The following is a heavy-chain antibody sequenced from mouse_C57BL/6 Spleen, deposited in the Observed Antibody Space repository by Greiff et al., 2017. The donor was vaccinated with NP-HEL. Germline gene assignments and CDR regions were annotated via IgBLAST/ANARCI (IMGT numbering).Heavy chain of an antibody. CDR2: INPGSGGT. J-gene: IGHJ2*01. CDR3: ARTETYFDY. V-gene: IGHV1-54*01. Sequence: QVQLQQSGAELVRPGTSVKVSCKASGYAFTNYLIEWVKQRPGQGLEWIGVINPGSGGTNYNGKFKGKATLTADKSSSTASMQRSSLTSEDSAVYFCARTETYFDYWGQGTTLTVSS. CDR1: GYAFTNYL.